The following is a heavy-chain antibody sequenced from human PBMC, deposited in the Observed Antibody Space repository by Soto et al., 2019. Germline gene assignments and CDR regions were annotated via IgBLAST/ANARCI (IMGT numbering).Heavy chain of an antibody. D-gene: IGHD3-9*01. Sequence: GGSLSLSCAGSGFTFSNYAMNWVRQAPGKGLEWVSSITSSGGNTYYADSVKGRFTISRDNSKNTLYLQMNSLRAEDTAVYYCARGPTTGYSSSWFDPWGQGTLVTVSS. J-gene: IGHJ5*02. V-gene: IGHV3-23*01. CDR1: GFTFSNYA. CDR2: ITSSGGNT. CDR3: ARGPTTGYSSSWFDP.